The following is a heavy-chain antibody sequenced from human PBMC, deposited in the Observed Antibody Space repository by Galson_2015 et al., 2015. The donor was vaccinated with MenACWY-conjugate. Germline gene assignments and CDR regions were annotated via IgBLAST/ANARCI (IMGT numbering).Heavy chain of an antibody. CDR2: INPSGGRT. V-gene: IGHV1-46*01. CDR3: ARARYGSGNYLFDY. D-gene: IGHD3-10*01. CDR1: GYTFTSYY. Sequence: SVKVSCKASGYTFTSYYMHWVRQAPGQGLEWMGIINPSGGRTSYAQKFEGRVTMTRDTSTSTVYMELSRLRSEDMAMYYCARARYGSGNYLFDYWGQGILVTVSS. J-gene: IGHJ4*02.